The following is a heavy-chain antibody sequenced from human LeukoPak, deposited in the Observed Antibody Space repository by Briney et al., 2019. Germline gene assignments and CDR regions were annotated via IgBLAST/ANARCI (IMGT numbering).Heavy chain of an antibody. CDR3: ARRTRSSSYTYGDSYYYYYMDV. CDR2: ISYSGST. J-gene: IGHJ6*03. D-gene: IGHD5-18*01. CDR1: GGSGRSDS. Sequence: SETLSLTCTVSGGSGRSDSWSWIRQPPGQGLEWIGYISYSGSTSYNPSLKSRVTISVDPSKSQLSLKLRSVTAADTAVYYCARRTRSSSYTYGDSYYYYYMDVWGKGTTVIVS. V-gene: IGHV4-59*02.